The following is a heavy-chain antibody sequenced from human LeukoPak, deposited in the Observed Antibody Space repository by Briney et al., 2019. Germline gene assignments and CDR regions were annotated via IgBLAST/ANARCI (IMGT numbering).Heavy chain of an antibody. CDR3: ARIEYSGPLDY. Sequence: SETLSLTCTISGGSVSDYYWSWIRQSPGKGLEWIGYIYHTGSTSYSPSLKSRVTISVDTSKNQFSLKLSSVTAADTAVFYCARIEYSGPLDYWGQGTLVTVSS. CDR2: IYHTGST. J-gene: IGHJ4*02. CDR1: GGSVSDYY. D-gene: IGHD1-26*01. V-gene: IGHV4-59*02.